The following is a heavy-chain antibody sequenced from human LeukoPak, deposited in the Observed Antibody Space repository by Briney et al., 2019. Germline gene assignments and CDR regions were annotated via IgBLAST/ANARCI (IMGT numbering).Heavy chain of an antibody. CDR2: IYPGDSDT. D-gene: IGHD2-2*01. CDR1: GYSFTSYW. V-gene: IGHV5-51*01. J-gene: IGHJ6*03. Sequence: GESLKISCKGSGYSFTSYWIGWVRQMPGKGLEWMGIIYPGDSDTRYSPSFQGQVTISADKSISTAYLQWSSLKASDTAMYYCARQERYCSSTSCAYYYYYMDVWGKGTTVTVSS. CDR3: ARQERYCSSTSCAYYYYYMDV.